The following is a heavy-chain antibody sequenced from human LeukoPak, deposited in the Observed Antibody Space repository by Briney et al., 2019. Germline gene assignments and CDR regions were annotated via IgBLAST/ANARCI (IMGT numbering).Heavy chain of an antibody. V-gene: IGHV3-30*02. CDR2: IRFDGSNE. Sequence: GGSLRLSCAASGFTFSSFGMHWVRQAPGKGLDWVAFIRFDGSNEHHADSVKGRFTISRDNSKNTLYLQMNSLRAEDTAVYYCARSRGHDYGPYYFDYWGQGTLVTVSS. D-gene: IGHD4-17*01. CDR3: ARSRGHDYGPYYFDY. J-gene: IGHJ4*02. CDR1: GFTFSSFG.